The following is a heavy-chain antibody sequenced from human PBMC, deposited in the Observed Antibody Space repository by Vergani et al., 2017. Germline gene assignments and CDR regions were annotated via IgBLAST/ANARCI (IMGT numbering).Heavy chain of an antibody. Sequence: QVQLVQSGAEVKKPGASVKVSCKASGYTFTSYYMHWVRQAPGQGLEWMGIINPSGGSTSYAQKFQGRVTMTRDTSTSPVYMELSSLRSEDTAVYYCARDPETSYNYYGMDVWGQGTTVTVSS. J-gene: IGHJ6*02. CDR3: ARDPETSYNYYGMDV. V-gene: IGHV1-46*01. D-gene: IGHD1-7*01. CDR1: GYTFTSYY. CDR2: INPSGGST.